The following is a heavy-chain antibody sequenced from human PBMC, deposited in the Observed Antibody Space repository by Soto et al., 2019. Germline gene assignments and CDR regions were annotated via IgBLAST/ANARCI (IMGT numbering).Heavy chain of an antibody. CDR1: GGSISSGGYS. Sequence: LQLQESGSGLVKPSQTLSLTCAVSGGSISSGGYSWSWIRQPPGKGLEWIGYIYHSGSTYYNPSLKSRVTISVDRSKKQFSLKLSSVTAADTAVYCCARGLTTVTTLDYWGQETLVTVSS. CDR2: IYHSGST. D-gene: IGHD4-17*01. CDR3: ARGLTTVTTLDY. J-gene: IGHJ4*02. V-gene: IGHV4-30-2*01.